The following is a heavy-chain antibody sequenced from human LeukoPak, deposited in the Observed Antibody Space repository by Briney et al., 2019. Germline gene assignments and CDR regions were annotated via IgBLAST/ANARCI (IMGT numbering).Heavy chain of an antibody. CDR2: INPNSGGT. CDR1: GYTFTGYY. J-gene: IGHJ4*02. CDR3: ARDLRECTNGVCSGFEY. V-gene: IGHV1-2*02. Sequence: ASVKVSCKASGYTFTGYYMHRVRQAPGQGLEWMGWINPNSGGTNYAQKFQGRVTMTRATSITTAYMELSRLRSDDTAVYYCARDLRECTNGVCSGFEYWGQGTLVTVSS. D-gene: IGHD2-8*01.